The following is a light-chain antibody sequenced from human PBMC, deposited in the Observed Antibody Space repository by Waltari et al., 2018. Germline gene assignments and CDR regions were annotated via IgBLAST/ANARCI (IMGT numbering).Light chain of an antibody. CDR3: QQYYSPPYT. Sequence: DIVMTQYPDSLAVSLGERATINCKSSQSVFYSSNNNNYLTWYQQKPGQPPKLLIYWASTRESGVPDRFSGSGSGTDFTLTISSLQAEDVAVYYCQQYYSPPYTFGQGTKLEIK. V-gene: IGKV4-1*01. CDR1: QSVFYSSNNNNY. CDR2: WAS. J-gene: IGKJ2*01.